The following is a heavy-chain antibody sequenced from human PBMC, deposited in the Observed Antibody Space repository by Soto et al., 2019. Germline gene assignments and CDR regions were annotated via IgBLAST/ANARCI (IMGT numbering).Heavy chain of an antibody. Sequence: VASVKVSCKASGYTFTSYGISWVRQAPGQRLEWMGWISAYNGNTNYAQKLQGRVTMTTDTSTSTAYMELRSLRSDDTAVYYCARDHPYVCSGFGFDYWGQGTLVTVSS. V-gene: IGHV1-18*01. CDR3: ARDHPYVCSGFGFDY. CDR2: ISAYNGNT. J-gene: IGHJ4*02. CDR1: GYTFTSYG. D-gene: IGHD6-25*01.